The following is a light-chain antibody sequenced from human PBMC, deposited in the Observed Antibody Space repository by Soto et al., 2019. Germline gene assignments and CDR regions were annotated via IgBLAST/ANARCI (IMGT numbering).Light chain of an antibody. V-gene: IGLV2-23*02. CDR3: CSSVDTCPFV. Sequence: QSVLTQPASVSGSPGQSITISCTGTSSNVGSYKLVSWYQQHPGKAPKLMIFEVNKRPSGVSNRFSGSKSGNTASLTSAGSKVEDDADYYCCSSVDTCPFVFGNDTKGTVL. J-gene: IGLJ1*01. CDR1: SSNVGSYKL. CDR2: EVN.